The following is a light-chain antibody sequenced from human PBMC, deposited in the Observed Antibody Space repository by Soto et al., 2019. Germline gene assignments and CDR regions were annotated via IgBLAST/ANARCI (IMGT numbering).Light chain of an antibody. Sequence: QSVLTQPPSASGSPGQSVTISCTGTSSDVGGYNYVSWYQQHPDKAPKLMIYEVTTRPSGVPDRFSGSKSGNTASLTVSGLQAEDEADYYCSSYAGSNHVVFGGGTKLTVL. J-gene: IGLJ2*01. CDR3: SSYAGSNHVV. V-gene: IGLV2-8*01. CDR1: SSDVGGYNY. CDR2: EVT.